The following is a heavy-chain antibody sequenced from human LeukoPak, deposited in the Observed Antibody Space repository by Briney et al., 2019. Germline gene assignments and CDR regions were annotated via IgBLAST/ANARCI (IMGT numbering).Heavy chain of an antibody. V-gene: IGHV4-34*01. CDR1: GGSFSGYY. J-gene: IGHJ4*02. CDR2: INHSGST. D-gene: IGHD4-17*01. Sequence: SETLSLTCAVYGGSFSGYYWSWIRQPPGKGLEWIGEINHSGSTNYNPSLKSRVTISVDTSKNQFSLKLYSVTAADTAVYYCARGGDYGDYVFHYWGQGTLVTVSS. CDR3: ARGGDYGDYVFHY.